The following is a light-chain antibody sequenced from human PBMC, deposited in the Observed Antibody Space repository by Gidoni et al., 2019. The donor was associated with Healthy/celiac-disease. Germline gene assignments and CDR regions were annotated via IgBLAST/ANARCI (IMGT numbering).Light chain of an antibody. CDR2: LGS. J-gene: IGKJ1*01. V-gene: IGKV2-28*01. Sequence: DSVMTQSPLSLPVTPGEPASISCRSSQSLLHSNGYNYVDWYLQKPGQSTQLLFDLGSNRASGVHDRFSGRGSRTDFTLKISRVEAEDVGVYYCMQARQTWTFGQGTKVEIK. CDR3: MQARQTWT. CDR1: QSLLHSNGYNY.